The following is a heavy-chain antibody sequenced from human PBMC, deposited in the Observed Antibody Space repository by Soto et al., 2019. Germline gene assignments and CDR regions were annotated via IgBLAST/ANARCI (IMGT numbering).Heavy chain of an antibody. Sequence: GGSLRLSCAAPVLTFSSYSMSWVRQSPGKGLEWISYISKSGSPTYHADSVKGRFTISRDTAENSVHLQMKSMRVEDTAVYFCARDRTYEGPDDTRYYGMDVWGQGTTVTVSS. V-gene: IGHV3-48*04. CDR2: ISKSGSPT. CDR1: VLTFSSYS. CDR3: ARDRTYEGPDDTRYYGMDV. D-gene: IGHD2-2*01. J-gene: IGHJ6*02.